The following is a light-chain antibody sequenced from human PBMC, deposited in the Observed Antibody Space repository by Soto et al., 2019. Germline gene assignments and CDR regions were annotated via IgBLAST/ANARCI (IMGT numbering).Light chain of an antibody. CDR3: LQRVIWPYT. CDR2: DAS. J-gene: IGKJ2*01. V-gene: IGKV3-11*01. CDR1: RSFGNS. Sequence: EVVLTHPPATLSLSPGERATLSCRAGRSFGNSLAWYQQKPGQTPRLIIYDASDRAPGIPARFSGSGSGTDFTLAISSLEPEDFAVYYCLQRVIWPYTFGQGTKVEIK.